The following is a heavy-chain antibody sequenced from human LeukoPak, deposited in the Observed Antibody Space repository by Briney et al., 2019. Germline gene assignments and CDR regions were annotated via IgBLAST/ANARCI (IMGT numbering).Heavy chain of an antibody. CDR3: ARAVGYDYVWGSYRLPTAPRFDY. Sequence: SEALSLTCAVYGGSFSGYYWSWIRQPPGKGLEWIGEINHSGSTNYNPSLKSRVTISVDTSKNEFSLKLSSVTAADTAVYYCARAVGYDYVWGSYRLPTAPRFDYWGEGTLVTVSS. D-gene: IGHD3-16*02. CDR1: GGSFSGYY. J-gene: IGHJ4*02. CDR2: INHSGST. V-gene: IGHV4-34*01.